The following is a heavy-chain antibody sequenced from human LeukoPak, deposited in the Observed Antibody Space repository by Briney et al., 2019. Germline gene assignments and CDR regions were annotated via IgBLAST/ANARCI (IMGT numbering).Heavy chain of an antibody. CDR1: GDSISSDDYY. V-gene: IGHV4-30-4*01. CDR2: IYHSGST. D-gene: IGHD6-19*01. J-gene: IGHJ4*02. Sequence: PSQTLSLTCTASGDSISSDDYYWSWIRQPPGKGLEWIGEIYHSGSTNYNPSLKSRVTISVDKSKNQFSLKLSSVTAADTAVYYCARAVAVAGFDYWGQGTLVTVSS. CDR3: ARAVAVAGFDY.